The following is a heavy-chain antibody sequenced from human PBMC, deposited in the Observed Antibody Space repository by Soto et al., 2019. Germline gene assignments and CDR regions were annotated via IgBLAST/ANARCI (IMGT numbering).Heavy chain of an antibody. CDR1: GYTFTSYY. CDR2: INPSGGST. CDR3: ARDPPGYCSGGSCSSYYYDYMDV. Sequence: QVQLVQSGAEVKKPGASVKVSCKASGYTFTSYYMHWVRQAPGQGLEWMGIINPSGGSTSYAQKFQGRVTMTRNTSTSTVYMELSSLRSEDTAVYYCARDPPGYCSGGSCSSYYYDYMDVWGKGTTVTVSS. J-gene: IGHJ6*03. D-gene: IGHD2-15*01. V-gene: IGHV1-46*03.